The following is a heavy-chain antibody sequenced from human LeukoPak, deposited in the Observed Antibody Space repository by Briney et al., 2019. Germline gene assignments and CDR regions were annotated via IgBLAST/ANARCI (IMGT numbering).Heavy chain of an antibody. CDR2: IIPIFVTT. CDR3: ARDVLAARHPTYFDY. CDR1: GGTFSGYG. V-gene: IGHV1-69*05. Sequence: SVKVSCKASGGTFSGYGLSWVRQAPGQGLEWKGGIIPIFVTTNYAQKFQGRVTITTDESTSTAYMELSSLRSEDTAVYYCARDVLAARHPTYFDYWGQGTLVTVSS. D-gene: IGHD6-6*01. J-gene: IGHJ4*02.